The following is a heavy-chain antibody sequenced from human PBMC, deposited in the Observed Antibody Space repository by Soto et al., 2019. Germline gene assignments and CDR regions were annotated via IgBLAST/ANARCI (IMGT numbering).Heavy chain of an antibody. CDR1: GYTFTNYG. CDR2: ISTYNSNT. V-gene: IGHV1-18*04. CDR3: ARDERDSCSGGVCFYFDY. Sequence: QVKLVQSGGEVKKPGASVKVSCKASGYTFTNYGISWVRQAPGQGLEWLGWISTYNSNTNSAPRLQGRLTMTTDTSTSTAYMELRSLTSDDTAVYYCARDERDSCSGGVCFYFDYWGQGTLVTVSS. J-gene: IGHJ4*02. D-gene: IGHD2-15*01.